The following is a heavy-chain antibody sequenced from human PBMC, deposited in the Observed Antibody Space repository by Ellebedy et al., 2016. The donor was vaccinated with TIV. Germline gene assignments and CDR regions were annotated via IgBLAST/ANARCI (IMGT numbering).Heavy chain of an antibody. CDR1: GYTFTDYY. CDR2: INPSGGRT. J-gene: IGHJ5*02. V-gene: IGHV1-46*01. D-gene: IGHD2-8*02. Sequence: ASVKVSCXASGYTFTDYYFHWVRQAPGQGLECMGVINPSGGRTTYAQRFQGRVTMTRDTASTTVYMDLSSLGSGDTAVYYCARASYDATGPFDPWGQGTLVTVSS. CDR3: ARASYDATGPFDP.